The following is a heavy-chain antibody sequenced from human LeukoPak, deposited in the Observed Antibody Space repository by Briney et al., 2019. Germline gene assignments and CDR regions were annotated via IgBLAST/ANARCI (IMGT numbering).Heavy chain of an antibody. CDR2: IYYSGST. J-gene: IGHJ4*02. Sequence: SETLSLTCTVSGGSISSYYWSWIRQPPGKGLEWIGYIYYSGSTNYNPSLKSRVTISVDTSKNQFSLKLSSVTAADTAVYYCTRSLQWLVNYFDYWGQGTLVTVSS. D-gene: IGHD6-19*01. V-gene: IGHV4-59*01. CDR3: TRSLQWLVNYFDY. CDR1: GGSISSYY.